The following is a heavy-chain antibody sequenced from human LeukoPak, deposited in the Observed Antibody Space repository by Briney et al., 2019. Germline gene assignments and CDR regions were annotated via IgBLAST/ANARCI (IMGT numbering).Heavy chain of an antibody. D-gene: IGHD3-3*01. CDR2: MNPNSGNT. Sequence: ASVKVSFKASGYTFSIYDINWVRQPTGQGVEWMGWMNPNSGNTGYAQKFRGRVTMHSNTSMCTAYMGLSSIRPGDTAVYACASSRHYDCWSGYTPLDCWGQGTLVTVSS. V-gene: IGHV1-8*02. CDR1: GYTFSIYD. CDR3: ASSRHYDCWSGYTPLDC. J-gene: IGHJ4*02.